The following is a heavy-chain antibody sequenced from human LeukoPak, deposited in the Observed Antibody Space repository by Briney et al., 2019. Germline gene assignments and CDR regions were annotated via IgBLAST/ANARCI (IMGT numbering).Heavy chain of an antibody. CDR3: SPSRAAGGKTDY. D-gene: IGHD3-16*01. V-gene: IGHV3-53*01. CDR1: GFAVTTNH. Sequence: PGGSLRLSCAGAGFAVTTNHMTWVRQAPGRGLECVSIIYNNGDTFYEDSVRGRFTISRDISTNTVYLLMNSLRPEDTAVYYCSPSRAAGGKTDYWGQGTLVTVSS. CDR2: IYNNGDT. J-gene: IGHJ4*02.